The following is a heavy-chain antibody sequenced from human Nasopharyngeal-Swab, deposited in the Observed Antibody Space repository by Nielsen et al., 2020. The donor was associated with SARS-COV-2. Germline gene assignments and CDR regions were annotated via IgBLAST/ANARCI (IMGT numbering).Heavy chain of an antibody. CDR3: ARDQPTPHYYYYGMDV. D-gene: IGHD2-15*01. CDR2: IIPIFGTA. V-gene: IGHV1-69*13. Sequence: SVKVSCKASGGTFSSYAISWVRQAPGRGLEWMGGIIPIFGTANYAQKFQGRVTITADESTSTAYMELSSLRSEDTAVYYCARDQPTPHYYYYGMDVWGQGTTVTVSS. J-gene: IGHJ6*02. CDR1: GGTFSSYA.